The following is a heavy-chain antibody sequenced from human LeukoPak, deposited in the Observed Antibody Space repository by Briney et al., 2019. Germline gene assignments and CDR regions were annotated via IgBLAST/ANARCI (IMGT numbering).Heavy chain of an antibody. CDR2: ISYSGST. CDR3: ARVGSGSYLGRIDY. J-gene: IGHJ4*02. V-gene: IGHV4-59*01. D-gene: IGHD1-26*01. Sequence: SETLSLTCTLSGGSFSSYYWSWIRQPPGKGLEWIGYISYSGSTNDNPSLKSRVTISVDTSKNQFSLKLSSVTAADTAVYYCARVGSGSYLGRIDYWGQGTLVTVSS. CDR1: GGSFSSYY.